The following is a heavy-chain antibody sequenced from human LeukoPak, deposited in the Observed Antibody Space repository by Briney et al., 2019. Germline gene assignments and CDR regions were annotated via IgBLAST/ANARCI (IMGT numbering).Heavy chain of an antibody. CDR3: ARLAAAVTH. V-gene: IGHV4-59*01. D-gene: IGHD6-13*01. J-gene: IGHJ4*02. CDR1: SGSISSYY. Sequence: PSETLSLTCTVSSGSISSYYWSWIRQPPGKGLEWIGYIYYSGSTNYNPSLKSRVTISVDTSKNQFSLKLSSVTAADTAVYYCARLAAAVTHWGQGTLVTVSS. CDR2: IYYSGST.